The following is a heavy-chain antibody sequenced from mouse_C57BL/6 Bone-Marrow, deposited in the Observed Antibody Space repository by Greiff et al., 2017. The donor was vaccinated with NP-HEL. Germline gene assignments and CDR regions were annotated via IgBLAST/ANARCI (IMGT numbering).Heavy chain of an antibody. CDR1: GYTFTSYW. V-gene: IGHV1-55*01. CDR2: IYPGSGST. J-gene: IGHJ2*01. D-gene: IGHD1-1*01. CDR3: ASSSITTVVVDY. Sequence: QVQLQQSGAELVKPGASVKMSCKASGYTFTSYWITWVKQRPGQGLEWIGDIYPGSGSTNYNEKFKSKATLTVDTSSSTAYMQLSSLTSEDSAVYYCASSSITTVVVDYWGQGTTLTVSS.